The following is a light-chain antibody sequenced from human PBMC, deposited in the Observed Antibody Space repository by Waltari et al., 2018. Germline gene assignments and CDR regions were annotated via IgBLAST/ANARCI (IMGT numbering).Light chain of an antibody. Sequence: QSALTHPPTASGSLRRSVTISGTCTTSDFTNYNYVPWYQPHPGKAPTPRIYEVNRRPSGVPDRFSGSKSGNLASLTVSGLQAEDEADYYCTSYAGNNRAVFGGGTKLTV. CDR3: TSYAGNNRAV. V-gene: IGLV2-8*01. CDR2: EVN. J-gene: IGLJ2*01. CDR1: TSDFTNYNY.